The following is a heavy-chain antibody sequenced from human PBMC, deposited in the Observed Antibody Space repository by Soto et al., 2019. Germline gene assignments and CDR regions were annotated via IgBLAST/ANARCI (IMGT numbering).Heavy chain of an antibody. CDR1: GYKFTTFW. Sequence: GESLKISCKASGYKFTTFWLNWVRQTPGKGLEWLGRINPTDSFTNYSPPFEGHVTISVDRSISTAYLQWNSLQASDTAIYYCARPASGGSRDAFDVWGQGTTVTVSS. V-gene: IGHV5-10-1*01. CDR2: INPTDSFT. D-gene: IGHD2-15*01. J-gene: IGHJ3*01. CDR3: ARPASGGSRDAFDV.